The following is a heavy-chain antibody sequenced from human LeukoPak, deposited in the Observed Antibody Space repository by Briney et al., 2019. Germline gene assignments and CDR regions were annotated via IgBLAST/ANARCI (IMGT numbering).Heavy chain of an antibody. Sequence: GGSLRLSCAASGFTFDDYAMHWVRQAPGKGLEWVSGISWNSGSIGYADSVKGRFTIPRDNAKNSLYLQMNSLRAEDTALYYCAKAGDYYYYMDVWGKGTTVTVSS. CDR2: ISWNSGSI. CDR3: AKAGDYYYYMDV. J-gene: IGHJ6*03. V-gene: IGHV3-9*01. D-gene: IGHD3-10*01. CDR1: GFTFDDYA.